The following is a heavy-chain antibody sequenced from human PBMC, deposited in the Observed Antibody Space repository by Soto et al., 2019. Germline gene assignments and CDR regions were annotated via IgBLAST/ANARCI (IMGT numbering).Heavy chain of an antibody. D-gene: IGHD6-19*01. Sequence: EVQLLESGGGLVQPGGSLRLSCAASGFSFSSYAMSWVRQAPGKGLEWVSAISGSGGSTYYADSVKGRFTISRDNSKNTLYLQMNSQRAEDTAVYYCARRSSGWYFDYWGQGTLVTVSS. CDR3: ARRSSGWYFDY. V-gene: IGHV3-23*01. CDR2: ISGSGGST. J-gene: IGHJ4*02. CDR1: GFSFSSYA.